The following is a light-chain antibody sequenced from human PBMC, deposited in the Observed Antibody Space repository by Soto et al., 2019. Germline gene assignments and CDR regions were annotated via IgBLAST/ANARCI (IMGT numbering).Light chain of an antibody. CDR1: SSDVGGYNY. CDR3: SSYTSSSTFPRG. V-gene: IGLV2-14*01. CDR2: EVS. Sequence: VLTQPASVSGSPGQSITISCTGTSSDVGGYNYVSWYQQHPGKAPKLMIYEVSNRPSGVSNRFSGSKSGNTASLTISGLQAEDEADYYCSSYTSSSTFPRGFGTGTKVTVL. J-gene: IGLJ1*01.